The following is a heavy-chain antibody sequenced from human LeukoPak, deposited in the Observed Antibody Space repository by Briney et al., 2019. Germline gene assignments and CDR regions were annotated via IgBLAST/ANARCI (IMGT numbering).Heavy chain of an antibody. CDR1: GFTFSSYA. Sequence: SGGSLRLSCAASGFTFSSYAMNWVRQAPEKGLEWVSVISGSGGSTYYADSVKGRFTISRDNSKNTLFLQMNSLRAEDTAVYYCAKDRALEIFDYWGQGTLVTVSS. J-gene: IGHJ4*02. CDR3: AKDRALEIFDY. V-gene: IGHV3-23*01. D-gene: IGHD1-1*01. CDR2: ISGSGGST.